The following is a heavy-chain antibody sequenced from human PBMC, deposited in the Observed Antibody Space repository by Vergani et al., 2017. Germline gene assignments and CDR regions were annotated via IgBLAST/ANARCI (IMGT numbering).Heavy chain of an antibody. CDR3: ARWEVGATMGHFYC. Sequence: QVQLVQSGAEVKKPGSSVKVSCKASGGTFSSYAISWVRQAPGPGLEWMGGIIPIFGTANYAQKFQGRVTMTRDTSTSTVYMELSRLRSEDTAVYYCARWEVGATMGHFYCWGEGTLVTVSA. CDR2: IIPIFGTA. J-gene: IGHJ4*02. V-gene: IGHV1-69*06. D-gene: IGHD1-26*01. CDR1: GGTFSSYA.